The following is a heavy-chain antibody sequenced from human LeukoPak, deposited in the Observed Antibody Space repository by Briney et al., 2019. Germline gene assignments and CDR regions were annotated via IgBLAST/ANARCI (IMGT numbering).Heavy chain of an antibody. CDR2: INTDDGNT. Sequence: ASVKVSCKASGYHFISYGITWVRQAPGQGLEWMGWINTDDGNTNYTQKLQGRVTMTTDTSTTTAYMELSSLRSEDTAVYYCARASKKEWLSPFDYWGQGTLVTVSS. V-gene: IGHV1-18*01. J-gene: IGHJ4*02. CDR3: ARASKKEWLSPFDY. D-gene: IGHD3-3*01. CDR1: GYHFISYG.